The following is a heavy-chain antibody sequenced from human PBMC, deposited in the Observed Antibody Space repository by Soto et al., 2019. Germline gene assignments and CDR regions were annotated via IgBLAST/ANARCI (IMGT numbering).Heavy chain of an antibody. CDR2: IIPVVGTG. Sequence: QVNLVQSGAEVKKPGSTVKVSCKASGDSFSSLSLNWVRQAPGQGLEWVGGIIPVVGTGTYAQKFQDRVTITADKSTRTVYMELTSLTSEDTAVYYCARESEPIGGPFDFWGQGTLVTVSS. V-gene: IGHV1-69*06. J-gene: IGHJ4*02. D-gene: IGHD2-15*01. CDR3: ARESEPIGGPFDF. CDR1: GDSFSSLS.